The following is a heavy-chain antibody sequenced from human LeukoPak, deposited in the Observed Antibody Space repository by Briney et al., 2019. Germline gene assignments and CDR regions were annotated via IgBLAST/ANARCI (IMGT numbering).Heavy chain of an antibody. Sequence: GGSLTLYCAASGFTFSSYAMSWVRQAPGQGLEWVSTITASGRSGRSTYYADSVKGRFTISRDNSRNTLYLQMNSLRAEDRAVYYCAKRATDISSYAHQWGQGTLVTVSS. D-gene: IGHD3-22*01. V-gene: IGHV3-23*01. J-gene: IGHJ4*02. CDR3: AKRATDISSYAHQ. CDR1: GFTFSSYA. CDR2: ITASGRSGRST.